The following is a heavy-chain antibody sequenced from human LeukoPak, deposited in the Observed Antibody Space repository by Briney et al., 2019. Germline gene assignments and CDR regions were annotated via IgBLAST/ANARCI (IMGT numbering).Heavy chain of an antibody. CDR2: ISYDGSNK. CDR3: APGSDYVWGSYRYAPFDY. J-gene: IGHJ4*02. Sequence: GGSLRLSCAASGFTFSSYGMHWVRQAPGKGLEWVAVISYDGSNKYYADSVKGRFTISRDNSKNTLYLQMNSLRAEDTAVYYCAPGSDYVWGSYRYAPFDYWGQGTLVTVSS. D-gene: IGHD3-16*02. CDR1: GFTFSSYG. V-gene: IGHV3-30*03.